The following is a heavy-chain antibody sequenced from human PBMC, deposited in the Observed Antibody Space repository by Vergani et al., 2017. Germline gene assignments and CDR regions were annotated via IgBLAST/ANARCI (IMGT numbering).Heavy chain of an antibody. CDR2: IYDSGSA. V-gene: IGHV4-39*07. CDR3: AGGVVGVAATGFRAFDY. Sequence: QLQLQESGPGLVKPSETLSLTCTVSGVSLSSSSYYWGWIRQPPGKGLEWIGCIYDSGSANYNPSRKSRVTISVDPCKNQFSLKLSSVTAAVTAVYYCAGGVVGVAATGFRAFDYWGQGTLVTVSS. J-gene: IGHJ4*02. D-gene: IGHD2-15*01. CDR1: GVSLSSSSYY.